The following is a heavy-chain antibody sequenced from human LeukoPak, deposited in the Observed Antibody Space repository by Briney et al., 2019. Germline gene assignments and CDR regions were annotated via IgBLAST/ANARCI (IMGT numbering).Heavy chain of an antibody. J-gene: IGHJ5*02. Sequence: GESLKISCKGSGYSFTSYWIGWVRQMPGKGLEWMGIIYPGDSDTRYSPSFQGQVTISADKSISTAYLQWSSLKASDTAMYYCARLGRFLKWLSGSEWFDPWGQGTLVTVSS. CDR1: GYSFTSYW. CDR3: ARLGRFLKWLSGSEWFDP. V-gene: IGHV5-51*01. D-gene: IGHD3-3*01. CDR2: IYPGDSDT.